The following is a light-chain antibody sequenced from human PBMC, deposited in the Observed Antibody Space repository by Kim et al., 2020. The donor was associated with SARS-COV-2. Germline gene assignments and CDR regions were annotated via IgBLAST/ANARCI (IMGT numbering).Light chain of an antibody. J-gene: IGKJ1*01. CDR2: GAS. Sequence: VSPGERATLSCRASQSVSSNLAWYQQKPGQPPRLLIYGASTRATGIPARFSGSGSGTEFTLTISSLQSEDFAVYYCQQYNNWPQTFGQGTKVDIK. V-gene: IGKV3-15*01. CDR3: QQYNNWPQT. CDR1: QSVSSN.